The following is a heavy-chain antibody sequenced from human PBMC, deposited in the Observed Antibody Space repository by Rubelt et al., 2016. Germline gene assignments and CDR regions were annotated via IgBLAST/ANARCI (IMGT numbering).Heavy chain of an antibody. J-gene: IGHJ6*03. Sequence: SFTSYWIGWVRQMPGKGLEWMGIIYPGDSDTRYSPSFQGQVTISADKSISTAYLQWSSLKASDTAMYYCARRRYSSSSVMDVWGKGTTVTVSS. D-gene: IGHD6-6*01. V-gene: IGHV5-51*01. CDR3: ARRRYSSSSVMDV. CDR2: IYPGDSDT. CDR1: SFTSYW.